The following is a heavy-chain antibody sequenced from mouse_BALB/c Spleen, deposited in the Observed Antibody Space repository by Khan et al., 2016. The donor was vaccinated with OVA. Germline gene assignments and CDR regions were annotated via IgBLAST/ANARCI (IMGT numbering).Heavy chain of an antibody. CDR2: IDPSDSET. V-gene: IGHV1-69*02. CDR3: ARDQYGNYFYAMDH. J-gene: IGHJ4*01. Sequence: VQLQQSGAELVKPGAPVKLSCKASGYTFTSYWMNWVKQRPGRGLEWIGRIDPSDSETHYNQKFKDKATLTVDKSSSTAYIQLSSLTSEDSAVYYCARDQYGNYFYAMDHWGQGTSVTVSS. CDR1: GYTFTSYW. D-gene: IGHD2-10*02.